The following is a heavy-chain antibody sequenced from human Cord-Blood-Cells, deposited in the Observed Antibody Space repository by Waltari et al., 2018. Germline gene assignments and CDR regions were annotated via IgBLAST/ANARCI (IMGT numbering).Heavy chain of an antibody. V-gene: IGHV4-38-2*02. D-gene: IGHD4-4*01. CDR2: IYHSGST. Sequence: QVQLQESGPGLVKPSETLSLTCAVSGYSISSGYYWGWIRQPPGKGLEWIGSIYHSGSTYHNPSLKSRVTISVDTSKNQFSLKLSSVTAADTAVYYCARDRTTSMTTTYYYYGMDVWGQGTTVTVSS. CDR1: GYSISSGYY. CDR3: ARDRTTSMTTTYYYYGMDV. J-gene: IGHJ6*02.